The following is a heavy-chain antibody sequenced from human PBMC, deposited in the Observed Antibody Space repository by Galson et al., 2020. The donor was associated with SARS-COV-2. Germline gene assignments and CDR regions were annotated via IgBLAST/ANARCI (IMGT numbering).Heavy chain of an antibody. Sequence: ASEKVSCKASGYTFTSYGISWVRQAPGQGLEWMGWISAYNGNTNYAQKLQGRVTMTTDTSTSTAYMELRSLRSDDTAVYYCARVGCSSTSCYEIDPWGQGTLVTVSS. D-gene: IGHD2-2*01. V-gene: IGHV1-18*01. CDR2: ISAYNGNT. J-gene: IGHJ5*02. CDR1: GYTFTSYG. CDR3: ARVGCSSTSCYEIDP.